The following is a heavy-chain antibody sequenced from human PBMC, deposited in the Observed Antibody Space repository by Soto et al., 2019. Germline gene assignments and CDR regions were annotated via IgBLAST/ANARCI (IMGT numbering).Heavy chain of an antibody. CDR2: IIPILGIA. J-gene: IGHJ5*02. D-gene: IGHD3-10*01. Sequence: SVKVSCKASGGTFSSYTISWVRQAPGQGLEWMGRIIPILGIANYAQKFQGRVTITADKSTSTAYMELSSLRSEDTAVYYCASLWFGELPHRPWGQGTLVTVSS. CDR3: ASLWFGELPHRP. V-gene: IGHV1-69*02. CDR1: GGTFSSYT.